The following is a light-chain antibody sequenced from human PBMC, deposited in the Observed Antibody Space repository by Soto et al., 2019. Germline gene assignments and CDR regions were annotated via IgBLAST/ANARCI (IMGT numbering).Light chain of an antibody. CDR1: KLVSSSY. CDR3: QQDVSSPLT. Sequence: EMVMTHSPGTLSLSPGERATLSCRASKLVSSSYLAWYQQKPGQAPRLLIYGASSRATGIPDRFSGSGSGTDFTLNISRLEPEDFAVYYCQQDVSSPLTFGGGTKVEIK. J-gene: IGKJ4*01. CDR2: GAS. V-gene: IGKV3-20*01.